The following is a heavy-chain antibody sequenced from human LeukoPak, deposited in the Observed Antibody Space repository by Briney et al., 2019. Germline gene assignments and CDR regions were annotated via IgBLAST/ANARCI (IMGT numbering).Heavy chain of an antibody. V-gene: IGHV3-43*01. J-gene: IGHJ4*02. CDR1: GFNFDDYT. Sequence: GGSLRLSCAASGFNFDDYTIHWVRQVPGKGLEWVSLINRRGHTYYADSVKGRFTISRDNAKNSLYLQMNSLRAEDTAVYYCARSPTSWYFDYWGQGTLVTVSS. D-gene: IGHD2-2*01. CDR2: INRRGHT. CDR3: ARSPTSWYFDY.